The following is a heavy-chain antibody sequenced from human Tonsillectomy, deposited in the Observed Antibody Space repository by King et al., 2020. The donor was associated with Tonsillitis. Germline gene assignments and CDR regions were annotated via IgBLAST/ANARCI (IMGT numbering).Heavy chain of an antibody. D-gene: IGHD3-22*01. V-gene: IGHV3-9*01. CDR1: GFTFDDYA. Sequence: VQLVESGGGLVQPGRSLRLSCAASGFTFDDYAMHWVRQAPGKGLEWVSGISWNSGSIGYADSVKGRFTISRDNAKNSLYLQMNSLRAEDTALYYCAKDRVAYYYESSGYYAYWGHGTLVTVSS. CDR2: ISWNSGSI. CDR3: AKDRVAYYYESSGYYAY. J-gene: IGHJ4*01.